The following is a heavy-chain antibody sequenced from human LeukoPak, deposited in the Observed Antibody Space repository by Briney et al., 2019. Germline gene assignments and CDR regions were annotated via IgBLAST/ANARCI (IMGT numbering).Heavy chain of an antibody. CDR2: INHSGST. CDR1: GGSFSGYY. D-gene: IGHD6-13*01. CDR3: ARGCGSSWSYYYYGMDV. J-gene: IGHJ6*02. Sequence: PSETLSLTCAVYGGSFSGYYWSWIRQPPGKGLGWIGEINHSGSTNYNPPLKSRVTISVDTSKNQFSLKLSSVTAADTAVYYCARGCGSSWSYYYYGMDVWGQGTTVTVSS. V-gene: IGHV4-34*01.